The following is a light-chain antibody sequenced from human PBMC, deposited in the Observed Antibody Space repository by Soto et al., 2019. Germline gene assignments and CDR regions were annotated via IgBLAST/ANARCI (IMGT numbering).Light chain of an antibody. J-gene: IGKJ1*01. CDR1: QSVSSN. CDR3: QQYNNWPQT. Sequence: EIVMTQSPATLSVSPGERVTLSCRASQSVSSNLAWYQQKPGQAPRLLIYDASTRATGVPARFSGSGSGTEFTLTISSLQSEDFAVYYCQQYNNWPQTFGQGTKVEI. V-gene: IGKV3-15*01. CDR2: DAS.